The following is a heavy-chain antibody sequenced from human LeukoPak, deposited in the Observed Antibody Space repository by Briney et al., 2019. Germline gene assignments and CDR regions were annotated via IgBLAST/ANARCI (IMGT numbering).Heavy chain of an antibody. J-gene: IGHJ3*02. CDR1: GFTFRNYG. D-gene: IGHD4-17*01. CDR2: IRYDGNKK. CDR3: AKVAEYGDNDAFDI. Sequence: GGSLRPSCAASGFTFRNYGMLWARQAAGKGLEWVAFIRYDGNKKYYVDSGKGRFTVSRDNSKNTLYLQLNSLRAEDTAVYYCAKVAEYGDNDAFDIWGQGTMVTVSS. V-gene: IGHV3-30*02.